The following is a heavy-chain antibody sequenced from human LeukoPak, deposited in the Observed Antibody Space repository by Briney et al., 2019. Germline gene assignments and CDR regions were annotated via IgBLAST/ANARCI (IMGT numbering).Heavy chain of an antibody. V-gene: IGHV3-53*01. D-gene: IGHD6-13*01. CDR2: LYSGGST. J-gene: IGHJ4*02. CDR1: GFSVSNNY. Sequence: GGSLRLSCAASGFSVSNNYMSWVRQAPGEGLEWVSVLYSGGSTYYSDSVRGRFTISTDSSKNTLYLQMNSLGTEDTAVYYCARHGLAAARYYFDYWGQGSLVSVSS. CDR3: ARHGLAAARYYFDY.